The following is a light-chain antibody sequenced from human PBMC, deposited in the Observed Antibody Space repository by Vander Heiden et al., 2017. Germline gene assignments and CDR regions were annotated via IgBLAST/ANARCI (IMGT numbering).Light chain of an antibody. J-gene: IGLJ2*01. V-gene: IGLV3-1*01. CDR3: QAWDSSTVHAV. CDR1: RLDEKY. CDR2: EDN. Sequence: SYEVTQPPSVSVSPGQIATITCPGDRLDEKYTFWYQQKPGQSPILVIYEDNKRPSGIPERFSGSNSGNTATLTISGTQALDEAEYYCQAWDSSTVHAVFGGGTKLTVL.